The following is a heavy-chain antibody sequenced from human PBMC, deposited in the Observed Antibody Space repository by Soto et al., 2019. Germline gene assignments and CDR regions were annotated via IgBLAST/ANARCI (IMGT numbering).Heavy chain of an antibody. CDR3: ARDFSGFRGSRPYYYYGMDV. D-gene: IGHD2-15*01. J-gene: IGHJ6*02. Sequence: PGGSLRLSCAASGFTFSSYGMHWVRQAPGKGLEWVAVIWYDGSNKYYADSVKGRFTISRDNSKNTLYLQMNSLRAEDTAVYYCARDFSGFRGSRPYYYYGMDVWGQGTTVTVSS. CDR1: GFTFSSYG. V-gene: IGHV3-33*01. CDR2: IWYDGSNK.